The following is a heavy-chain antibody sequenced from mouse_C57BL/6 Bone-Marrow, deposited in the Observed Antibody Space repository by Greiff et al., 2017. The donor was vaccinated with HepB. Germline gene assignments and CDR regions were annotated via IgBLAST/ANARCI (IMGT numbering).Heavy chain of an antibody. CDR3: ARVAYDYDAWFAY. V-gene: IGHV5-4*03. Sequence: EVKLMESGGGLVKPGGSLKLSCAASGFTFSSYAMSWVRQTPEKRLEWVATISDGGSYTYYPDNVKGRFTISRDNAKNNLYLQMSHLTSEDTAMYYCARVAYDYDAWFAYWGQGTLVTVSA. CDR1: GFTFSSYA. J-gene: IGHJ3*01. D-gene: IGHD2-4*01. CDR2: ISDGGSYT.